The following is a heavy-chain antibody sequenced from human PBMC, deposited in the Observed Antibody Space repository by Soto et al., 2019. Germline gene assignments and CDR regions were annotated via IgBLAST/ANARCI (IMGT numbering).Heavy chain of an antibody. CDR2: IIPIFGTA. CDR3: ASRGLAAAGYYYYYYGMDV. CDR1: GCTFSTYT. V-gene: IGHV1-69*13. J-gene: IGHJ6*02. Sequence: SVKVSCKASGCTFSTYTITCVRQAPGQGLEWMGGIIPIFGTANYAQKFQGRVTIIADESTSTAYMELSSLRSEDTAVYYCASRGLAAAGYYYYYYGMDVWGQGTTVTVSS. D-gene: IGHD6-13*01.